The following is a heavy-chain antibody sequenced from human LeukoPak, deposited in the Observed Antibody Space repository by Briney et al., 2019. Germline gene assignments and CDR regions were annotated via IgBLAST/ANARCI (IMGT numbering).Heavy chain of an antibody. CDR2: INHSGST. CDR3: ARVTVTGPYYFDY. J-gene: IGHJ4*02. V-gene: IGHV4-34*01. Sequence: NPSETLSLTCAVYGGSFSGYYWSWIRQPPGKGLEWIGEINHSGSTNYNPSLKSRVTISVDTSKNQFSLKLSSVTAADTAVYYCARVTVTGPYYFDYWGQGTLVTVSS. CDR1: GGSFSGYY. D-gene: IGHD4-17*01.